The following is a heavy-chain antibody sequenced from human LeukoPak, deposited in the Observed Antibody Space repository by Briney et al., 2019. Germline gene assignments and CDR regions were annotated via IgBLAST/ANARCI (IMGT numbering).Heavy chain of an antibody. D-gene: IGHD3-22*01. J-gene: IGHJ4*02. V-gene: IGHV3-23*01. Sequence: GGSLRLSCAASGFTFSNYWVHWVRQAPGKGLEWVSAISGSGGSTYYADSVKGRFTISRDNSKNTLYLQMNSLRAEDTAVYYCAKTATYYYDSSGYYLGYWGQGTLVTVSS. CDR3: AKTATYYYDSSGYYLGY. CDR2: ISGSGGST. CDR1: GFTFSNYW.